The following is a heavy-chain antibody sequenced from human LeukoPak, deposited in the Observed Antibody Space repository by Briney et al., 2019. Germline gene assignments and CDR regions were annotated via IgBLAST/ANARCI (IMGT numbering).Heavy chain of an antibody. J-gene: IGHJ5*02. V-gene: IGHV1-18*01. CDR2: ISAYNGNT. CDR3: AREFRTTGTTAGIWFGP. CDR1: GYTFTSYG. D-gene: IGHD1-1*01. Sequence: GASVKVSCKASGYTFTSYGISWVRQAPGQGLEWMGWISAYNGNTNYAQKLQGRVTMTTDTSTSTAYMELRSLRSDDTAVCYCAREFRTTGTTAGIWFGPWGQGTLVTVSS.